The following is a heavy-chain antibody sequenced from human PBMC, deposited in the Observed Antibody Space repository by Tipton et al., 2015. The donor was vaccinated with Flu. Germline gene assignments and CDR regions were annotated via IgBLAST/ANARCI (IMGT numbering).Heavy chain of an antibody. CDR2: ISYDGSNK. V-gene: IGHV3-30*18. Sequence: QLVQSGGGVVQPGRSLRLSCVASGFTFNNYGIHWIRQAPGKGLEWVTIISYDGSNKYYADSVKGRFTVSRDNTKNTLYLQMNSLIAEDTAVYYCAKGCRGGGNCYYFDHCGQGTLVTVSS. D-gene: IGHD2-15*01. J-gene: IGHJ4*02. CDR1: GFTFNNYG. CDR3: AKGCRGGGNCYYFDH.